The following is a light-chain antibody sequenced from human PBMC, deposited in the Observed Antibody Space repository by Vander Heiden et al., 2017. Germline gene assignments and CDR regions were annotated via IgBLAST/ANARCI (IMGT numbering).Light chain of an antibody. Sequence: AIQMTQSPSCLSASVGARVTITCRVSQGIRNDLGWYQQKAGKAPKLLIYGASSLHSGVPSRFSGSGSGTDFTLTISILQPEDFATYYCRRDDDYPGTFGQGTKVEIK. CDR3: RRDDDYPGT. V-gene: IGKV1-6*01. CDR1: QGIRND. CDR2: GAS. J-gene: IGKJ1*01.